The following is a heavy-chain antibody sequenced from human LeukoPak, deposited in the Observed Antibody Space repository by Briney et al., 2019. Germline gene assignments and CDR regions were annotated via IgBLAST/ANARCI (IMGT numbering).Heavy chain of an antibody. Sequence: SETLSLTCAVYGGSFSGYYWSWIRQPPGKGLEWIGEINHSGNTNYNPSLKSRVTISVDTSKNQFSLKLSSVTAADTAVYYCASCIVGATTWWFDPWGQGTLVTVSS. CDR3: ASCIVGATTWWFDP. CDR2: INHSGNT. D-gene: IGHD1-26*01. J-gene: IGHJ5*02. V-gene: IGHV4-34*01. CDR1: GGSFSGYY.